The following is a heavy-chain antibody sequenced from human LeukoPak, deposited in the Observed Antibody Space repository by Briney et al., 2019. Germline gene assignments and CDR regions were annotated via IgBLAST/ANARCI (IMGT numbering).Heavy chain of an antibody. CDR3: AKSSSPMVVVVISDSYFDL. CDR1: GFTFSSYW. CDR2: INGDGSST. V-gene: IGHV3-74*01. J-gene: IGHJ2*01. Sequence: GGSLRLSCAASGFTFSSYWMNWVRQAPGKGLVWVSRINGDGSSTNYADSVKGRFTISRDNAKNSLYLQMNGLRLEDMALYYCAKSSSPMVVVVISDSYFDLWGRGTLVTVSS. D-gene: IGHD3-22*01.